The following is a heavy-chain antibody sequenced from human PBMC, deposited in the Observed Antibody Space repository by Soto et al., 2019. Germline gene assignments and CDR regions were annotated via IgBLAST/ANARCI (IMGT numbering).Heavy chain of an antibody. CDR1: GYSFTDYK. Sequence: QGQLLQSGAEVKKPGASVKVSCKTSGYSFTDYKLHWVRQAPGQGLEWMGWVDPNGGGSNSAQKFPGSVTMTWDKSITTAYLDLNRLTTNDTATYFCATWVDYGDFEGFDFWGQGTLVTVSS. D-gene: IGHD4-17*01. CDR3: ATWVDYGDFEGFDF. CDR2: VDPNGGGS. J-gene: IGHJ4*02. V-gene: IGHV1-2*04.